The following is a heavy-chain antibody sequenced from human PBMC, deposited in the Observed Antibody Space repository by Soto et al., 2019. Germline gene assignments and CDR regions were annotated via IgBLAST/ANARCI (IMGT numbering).Heavy chain of an antibody. V-gene: IGHV4-38-2*02. Sequence: SETLSLTCSVSGYSISSGYYWGWVRQAPGKGLEWLGSVYHNGIMFHNPSFQSRVTISVDTSKNQFSLNLRSVTAADTAVYYCAALWFGELAFNYWGHGILVTVS. J-gene: IGHJ4*01. D-gene: IGHD3-10*01. CDR3: AALWFGELAFNY. CDR2: VYHNGIM. CDR1: GYSISSGYY.